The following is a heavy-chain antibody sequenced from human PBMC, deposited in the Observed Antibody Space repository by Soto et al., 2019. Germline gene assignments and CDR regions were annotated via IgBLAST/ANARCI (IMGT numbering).Heavy chain of an antibody. V-gene: IGHV3-30*18. Sequence: QVQLVESGGGGVQPGRSLSLSCAASGFTFSSYAMHWVRQAPGKGLEWVAVISYDGRNKYYADSVKGRFTISRDNSKNTLYLQMSSLRAEDTAVYYCVKDGSSGWPYYYGIDVWGQGTTVTVSS. CDR3: VKDGSSGWPYYYGIDV. J-gene: IGHJ6*02. CDR2: ISYDGRNK. D-gene: IGHD6-19*01. CDR1: GFTFSSYA.